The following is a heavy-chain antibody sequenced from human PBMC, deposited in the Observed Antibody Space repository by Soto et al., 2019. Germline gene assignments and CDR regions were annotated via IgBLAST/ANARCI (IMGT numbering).Heavy chain of an antibody. J-gene: IGHJ4*02. Sequence: SETLSLTCSVSGGTINSGDYFWSWIRQPPGKGLEWIGSIFYTGSTYYSPSLKSRASMSMDTSKTLFSLRLRSLTAADTAVYFCARVKATLYRHYYFDYWGQGTPVTVSS. CDR3: ARVKATLYRHYYFDY. V-gene: IGHV4-30-4*01. CDR1: GGTINSGDYF. D-gene: IGHD5-12*01. CDR2: IFYTGST.